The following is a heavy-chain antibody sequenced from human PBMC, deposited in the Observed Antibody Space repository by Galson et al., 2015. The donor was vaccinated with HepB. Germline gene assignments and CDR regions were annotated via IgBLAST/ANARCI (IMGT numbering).Heavy chain of an antibody. Sequence: SLRLSCAASGFTFDDYAMHWVRQAPGKGLEWVSGISWNSGSIGYADSVKGRFTISRDNAKNSLYLQMNSLRAEDTALYYCAKGGLVVVTATPLDYWGQGTLVTVSS. V-gene: IGHV3-9*01. J-gene: IGHJ4*02. CDR1: GFTFDDYA. CDR3: AKGGLVVVTATPLDY. CDR2: ISWNSGSI. D-gene: IGHD2-21*02.